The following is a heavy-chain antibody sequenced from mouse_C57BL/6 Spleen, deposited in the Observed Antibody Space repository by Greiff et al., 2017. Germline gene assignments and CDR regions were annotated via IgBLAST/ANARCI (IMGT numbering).Heavy chain of an antibody. J-gene: IGHJ4*01. CDR3: ARCDYDDAMDY. V-gene: IGHV5-4*03. Sequence: EVMLVESGGGLVKPGGSLKLSCAASGFTFSSYAMSWVRQTPEKRLEWVATISDGGSYTYYPDNVKGRFTISRDNAKNNLYLQMSHLKSEDTAMYYCARCDYDDAMDYWGQGTSVTVSS. CDR1: GFTFSSYA. CDR2: ISDGGSYT. D-gene: IGHD2-4*01.